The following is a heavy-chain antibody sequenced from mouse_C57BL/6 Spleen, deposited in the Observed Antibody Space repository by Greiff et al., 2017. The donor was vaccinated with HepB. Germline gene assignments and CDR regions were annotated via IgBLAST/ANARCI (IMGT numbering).Heavy chain of an antibody. V-gene: IGHV14-4*01. CDR2: IDPENGDT. J-gene: IGHJ2*01. CDR1: GFNIKDDY. Sequence: VQLQQSGAELVRPGASVKLSCTASGFNIKDDYMHWVKQRPEQGLEWIGWIDPENGDTEYASKFQGKATITADTSSNTAYLQLSSLTSEDTAVYYCTIYSNYGGWGQGTTLTVSS. D-gene: IGHD2-5*01. CDR3: TIYSNYGG.